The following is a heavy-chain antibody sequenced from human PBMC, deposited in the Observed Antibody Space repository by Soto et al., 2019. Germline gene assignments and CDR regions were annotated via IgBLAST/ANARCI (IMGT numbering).Heavy chain of an antibody. Sequence: GGSLRLSCAASGFTFSSYWMSWVLQAPGKGLEWVANIKQDGSEKYYVDSVKGRFTISRDNAKNSLYLQMNSLRAEDTAVYYCARDIVVVPAAMGNNAFDIWGQGTMVTVSS. CDR1: GFTFSSYW. CDR3: ARDIVVVPAAMGNNAFDI. CDR2: IKQDGSEK. V-gene: IGHV3-7*01. J-gene: IGHJ3*02. D-gene: IGHD2-2*01.